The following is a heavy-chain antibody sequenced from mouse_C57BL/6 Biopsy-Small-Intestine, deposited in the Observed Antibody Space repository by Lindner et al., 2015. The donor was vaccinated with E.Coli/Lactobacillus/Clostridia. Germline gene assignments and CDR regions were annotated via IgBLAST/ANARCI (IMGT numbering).Heavy chain of an antibody. CDR3: ARKDDSSGSFAY. D-gene: IGHD3-2*02. V-gene: IGHV1-62-2*01. J-gene: IGHJ3*01. CDR2: FYPGSDSV. CDR1: GYIFTEYT. Sequence: VQLQESGAELVKPGASVKLSCKASGYIFTEYTLHWAKQRSGQGLEWIGWFYPGSDSVKYNEKFKGKATLTADKSSSTAYMELRSLTSEDSAVYFCARKDDSSGSFAYWGQGTLVTVSA.